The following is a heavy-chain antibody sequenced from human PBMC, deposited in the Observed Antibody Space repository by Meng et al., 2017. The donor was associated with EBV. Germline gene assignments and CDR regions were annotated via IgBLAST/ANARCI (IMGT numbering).Heavy chain of an antibody. CDR2: ISAYNGNT. CDR3: ARETSGYDFNWFDP. J-gene: IGHJ5*02. CDR1: GYTFTSYD. D-gene: IGHD5-12*01. Sequence: VQMVEAGAEVKKPGASVNVSCKASGYTFTSYDISWVRQAPGQGLEWLGWISAYNGNTNYAQKLQGRVTMTTDTSTSTAYMELRSLRSDDTAVYYCARETSGYDFNWFDPWGQGTLVTVSS. V-gene: IGHV1-18*01.